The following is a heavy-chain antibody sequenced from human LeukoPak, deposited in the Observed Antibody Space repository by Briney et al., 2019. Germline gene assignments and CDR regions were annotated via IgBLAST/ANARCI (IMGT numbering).Heavy chain of an antibody. CDR2: IWYDGSNK. Sequence: PGRSLRLSCAASGFTFSSYGMHWVRQAPGKGLEWVAVIWYDGSNKYYADSVKGRFTISRDNSKNTLYLQMNSLRAEDTAVYYCARDSTRDTAMALVYWGQGTLVTVSS. J-gene: IGHJ4*02. D-gene: IGHD5-18*01. CDR1: GFTFSSYG. V-gene: IGHV3-33*01. CDR3: ARDSTRDTAMALVY.